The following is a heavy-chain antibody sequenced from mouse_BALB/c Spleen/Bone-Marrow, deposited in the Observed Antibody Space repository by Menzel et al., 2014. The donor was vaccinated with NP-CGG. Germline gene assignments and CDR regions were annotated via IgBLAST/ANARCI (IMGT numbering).Heavy chain of an antibody. J-gene: IGHJ4*01. V-gene: IGHV2-9*02. CDR2: IWAGGST. CDR1: GFSLTNYG. Sequence: QVQLKQSGPGLVAPSQSLSITCTVSGFSLTNYGVHWVRQPPGKGLEWLGVIWAGGSTNSNSALMSRLSISKDNSKSQVFLKMISLQTEDTAMYYCARVTFSAVGAMDYWGQGTSVTVSS. CDR3: ARVTFSAVGAMDY. D-gene: IGHD3-2*02.